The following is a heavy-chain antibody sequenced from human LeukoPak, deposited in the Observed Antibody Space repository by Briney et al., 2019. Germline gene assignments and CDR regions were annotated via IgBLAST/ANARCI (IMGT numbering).Heavy chain of an antibody. Sequence: SVKVSCKASGGTFSSYAISWVRQAPGQGLEWMGGIIPIFGTASYAQKFQGRVTMTRDTSTSTVYMELSSLRSEDTAVYYCARGGYIAARPFDYWGQGTLVTVSS. J-gene: IGHJ4*02. CDR1: GGTFSSYA. CDR3: ARGGYIAARPFDY. D-gene: IGHD6-6*01. V-gene: IGHV1-69*05. CDR2: IIPIFGTA.